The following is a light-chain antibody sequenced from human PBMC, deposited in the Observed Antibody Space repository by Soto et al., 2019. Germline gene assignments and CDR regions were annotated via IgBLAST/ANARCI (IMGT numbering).Light chain of an antibody. CDR1: QTISSW. CDR3: QHYNSYSEA. Sequence: DIQMTQSPSTLSGSVGYRVTITGRAIQTISSWLAWYQQKPGKAPKLLIYKASTLKSGVPSRFSGSGSGTEFTLTISSLQPDDFATYYCQHYNSYSEAFGQGTKVDIK. CDR2: KAS. V-gene: IGKV1-5*03. J-gene: IGKJ1*01.